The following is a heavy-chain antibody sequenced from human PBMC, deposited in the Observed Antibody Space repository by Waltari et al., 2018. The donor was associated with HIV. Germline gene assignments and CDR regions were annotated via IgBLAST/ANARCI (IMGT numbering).Heavy chain of an antibody. V-gene: IGHV3-66*01. Sequence: EVQLVASGGGLVQPGGSLRVSCAASGFPVGRTYMGWGRQAPGKGLEWVSVIYSGGSTYYADSVKGRFTISRDNSKNTLYLQMNSLRAEDTAVYYCATSPLGVWGNWFDPWGQGTLVTVSS. CDR2: IYSGGST. D-gene: IGHD1-26*01. CDR1: GFPVGRTY. CDR3: ATSPLGVWGNWFDP. J-gene: IGHJ5*02.